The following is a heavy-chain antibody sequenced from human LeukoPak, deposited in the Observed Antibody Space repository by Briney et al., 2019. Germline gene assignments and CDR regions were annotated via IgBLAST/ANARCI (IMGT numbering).Heavy chain of an antibody. J-gene: IGHJ3*02. CDR3: ARDRSIAALGDAFDI. D-gene: IGHD6-6*01. CDR1: GGSISSYY. CDR2: IYTSGST. Sequence: SETLSLTCTVSGGSISSYYWSWIRQPAGKGLEWIGRIYTSGSTNYNPSLKSRVTMSVDTSKNQFSLKLSSVTAADTAVYYCARDRSIAALGDAFDIWGQGTMVTVSS. V-gene: IGHV4-4*07.